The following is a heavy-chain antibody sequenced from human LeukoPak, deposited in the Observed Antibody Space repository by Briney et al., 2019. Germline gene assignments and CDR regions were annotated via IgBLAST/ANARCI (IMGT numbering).Heavy chain of an antibody. CDR2: IKQDGSEK. Sequence: GGSLRLSCAASGFTFSTYWMSWVRQAPGKGLEWVANIKQDGSEKYYVDSVKGRFTISRDNAKNSLYLQMSSLRADDTAVYYCARDGESTYYFDYWGQGTLVTVSS. J-gene: IGHJ4*02. CDR1: GFTFSTYW. V-gene: IGHV3-7*01. CDR3: ARDGESTYYFDY.